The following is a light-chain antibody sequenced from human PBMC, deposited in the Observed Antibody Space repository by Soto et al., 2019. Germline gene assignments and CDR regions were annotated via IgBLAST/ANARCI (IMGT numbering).Light chain of an antibody. CDR2: AVT. CDR3: SSYTSSSNL. V-gene: IGLV2-14*01. CDR1: SSDVGGYNY. J-gene: IGLJ1*01. Sequence: QSALTQPASVSGSPGQSITISCTGTSSDVGGYNYVFWYQQHPGKAPKLMIYAVTDRPSGVSSRFSGSKSGNTASLTISGLQADDEADYYCSSYTSSSNLFGTGTKVT.